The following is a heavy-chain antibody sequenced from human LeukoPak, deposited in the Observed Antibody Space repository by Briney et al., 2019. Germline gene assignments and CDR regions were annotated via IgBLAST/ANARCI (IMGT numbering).Heavy chain of an antibody. Sequence: GGSLRLSCAAYGFTFSSSAMSWVRQASGKGLEWVSAISGSGGSTYYADSVKGRFTISRDNSNNTLYLQMNSLRAEDTAVYYRAKVHDRIAARQVFDYWGQETLAPVSS. J-gene: IGHJ4*02. CDR3: AKVHDRIAARQVFDY. CDR2: ISGSGGST. CDR1: GFTFSSSA. D-gene: IGHD6-6*01. V-gene: IGHV3-23*01.